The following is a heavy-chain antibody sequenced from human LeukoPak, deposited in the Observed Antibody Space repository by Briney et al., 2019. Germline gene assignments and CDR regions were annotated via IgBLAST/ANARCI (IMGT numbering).Heavy chain of an antibody. J-gene: IGHJ4*02. Sequence: SQTLSLTCTVSNVSISSGSHYWNWIRQPAGKGLEWIGRIYAGGRSNYPSLRSRVTISVDTSKNQFSLKLSSVTAADTAVYYCARGPPPDFDYWGRGTLVTVSS. CDR3: ARGPPPDFDY. CDR2: IYAGGRS. CDR1: NVSISSGSHY. V-gene: IGHV4-61*02.